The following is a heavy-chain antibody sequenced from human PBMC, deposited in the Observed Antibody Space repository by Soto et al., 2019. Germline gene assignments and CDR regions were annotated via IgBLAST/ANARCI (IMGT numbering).Heavy chain of an antibody. CDR2: IVVGSGNT. J-gene: IGHJ5*02. Sequence: ASVKVSCKASGFTFTSSPVQWVRQARGQRLEWIGWIVVGSGNTNYAQKFQERVTITRDMSTSTAYMELSSLRSEDTAVYYCAADGDYGRNWFDPWGQGTLVTVSS. D-gene: IGHD4-17*01. CDR1: GFTFTSSP. V-gene: IGHV1-58*01. CDR3: AADGDYGRNWFDP.